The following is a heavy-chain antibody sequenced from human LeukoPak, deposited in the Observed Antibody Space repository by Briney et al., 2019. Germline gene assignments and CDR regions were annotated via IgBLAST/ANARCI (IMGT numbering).Heavy chain of an antibody. V-gene: IGHV3-48*01. CDR1: GFIVSSNY. J-gene: IGHJ4*02. CDR3: ASQRYQLPYFDY. D-gene: IGHD2-2*01. Sequence: GGSLRLSCAASGFIVSSNYMSWVRQAPGKGLEWVSYISSNSSTIYYADSVKGRFTISRDNAKNSLYLQMNSLRAEDTAVYYCASQRYQLPYFDYWGQGTLVTVSS. CDR2: ISSNSSTI.